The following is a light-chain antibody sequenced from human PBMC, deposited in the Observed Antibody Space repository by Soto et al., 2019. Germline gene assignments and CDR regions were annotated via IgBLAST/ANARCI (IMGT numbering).Light chain of an antibody. CDR1: HDISHY. Sequence: DLQMTQSPSSLSASVGDRVTITCQASHDISHYLSWYQQKPGKAPYLLLYDASTLETGVPSRFSGSGSGTHFTFTITGLQPEDIATYYCQHYDDFPPAFGGGTRVEIK. CDR2: DAS. V-gene: IGKV1-33*01. CDR3: QHYDDFPPA. J-gene: IGKJ4*01.